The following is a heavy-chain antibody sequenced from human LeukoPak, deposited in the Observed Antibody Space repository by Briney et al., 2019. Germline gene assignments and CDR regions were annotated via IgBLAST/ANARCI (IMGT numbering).Heavy chain of an antibody. J-gene: IGHJ4*02. D-gene: IGHD3-3*01. CDR1: GYTFTSYY. CDR2: INPSGGST. CDR3: AREVDDFWSGAEFYYFDY. V-gene: IGHV1-46*01. Sequence: GASVKVSCKASGYTFTSYYMHWVRQATGQGLEWMGIINPSGGSTCYTQKFQGRVTMTRDTSTSTAYMELSSLRSEDTAVYYCAREVDDFWSGAEFYYFDYWGQGTLVTVSS.